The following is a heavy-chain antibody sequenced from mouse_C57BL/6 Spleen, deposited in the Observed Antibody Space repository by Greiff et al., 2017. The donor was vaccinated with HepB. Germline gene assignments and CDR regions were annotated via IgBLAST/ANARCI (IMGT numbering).Heavy chain of an antibody. CDR3: AREYWYFDV. CDR2: ISDGGSYT. Sequence: EVQLQESGGGLVKPGGSLKLSCAASGFTFSSYAMSWVRQTPEKRLEWVATISDGGSYTYYPDNVKGRFTISRDNAKNNLYLQMSHLKSEDSAMYYCAREYWYFDVWGTGTTVTVSS. V-gene: IGHV5-4*01. J-gene: IGHJ1*03. CDR1: GFTFSSYA.